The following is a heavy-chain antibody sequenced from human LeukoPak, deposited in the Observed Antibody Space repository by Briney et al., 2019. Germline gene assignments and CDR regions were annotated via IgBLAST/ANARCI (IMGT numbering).Heavy chain of an antibody. V-gene: IGHV4-59*01. D-gene: IGHD1-14*01. Sequence: PSETLSLTCTVSGGSISSYYWSWIRQPPGKGLEWIGYIFYSGSTNYNPSLKSRVTISVDTSKNQFSLKLSSVTAADTAVYYCASGYTRGAFDIWGQGTMVTVSS. J-gene: IGHJ3*02. CDR3: ASGYTRGAFDI. CDR2: IFYSGST. CDR1: GGSISSYY.